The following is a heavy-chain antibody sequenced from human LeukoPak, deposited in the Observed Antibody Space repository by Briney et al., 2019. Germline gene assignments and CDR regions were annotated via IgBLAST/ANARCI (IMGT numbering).Heavy chain of an antibody. Sequence: NPGGSLRLYCAASGFTFSSYWMSWVRQAPGKGLEWVSSISTSTDYIYYANSVRGRFTISRDNAKNSLYLQMNSLRAEDTAVYYCARDGLTVALRIGYMDVWGKGTTVTVSS. J-gene: IGHJ6*03. CDR1: GFTFSSYW. V-gene: IGHV3-21*01. CDR3: ARDGLTVALRIGYMDV. CDR2: ISTSTDYI. D-gene: IGHD2-21*01.